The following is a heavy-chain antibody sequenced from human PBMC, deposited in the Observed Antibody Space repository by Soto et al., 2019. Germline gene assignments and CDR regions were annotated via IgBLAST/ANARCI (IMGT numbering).Heavy chain of an antibody. D-gene: IGHD6-13*01. CDR2: INHSGST. CDR1: GGSFSGYG. J-gene: IGHJ4*02. Sequence: SETLSLTCAVYGGSFSGYGWSWIRQPPGKGLEWIGEINHSGSTNYNPSLKSRVTISVDTSKNQFSLKLSSVTAADTAVYYCARAPTSRIAAAGTGYFDYWGQGTLVTVSS. CDR3: ARAPTSRIAAAGTGYFDY. V-gene: IGHV4-34*01.